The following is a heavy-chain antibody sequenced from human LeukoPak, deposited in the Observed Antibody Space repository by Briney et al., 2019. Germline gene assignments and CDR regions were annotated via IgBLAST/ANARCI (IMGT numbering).Heavy chain of an antibody. CDR3: ARVAIEGRRDGDI. D-gene: IGHD2-21*01. CDR2: INPNPNSGNT. V-gene: IGHV1-8*02. J-gene: IGHJ3*02. CDR1: GYSFTSYD. Sequence: ASVKVSCKASGYSFTSYDINWVRQAPGQGLEWMAWINPNPNSGNTGYAPKFQGRVTMTRDMSTTTIYMELSSLRSEDTAVYYCARVAIEGRRDGDIWGQGTMVTVSS.